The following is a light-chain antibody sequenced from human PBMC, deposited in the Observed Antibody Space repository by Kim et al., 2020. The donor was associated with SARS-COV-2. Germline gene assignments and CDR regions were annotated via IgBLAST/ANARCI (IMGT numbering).Light chain of an antibody. Sequence: GRSVTMSCTGTGSDVGGYNYVSWYQQHPGKAPKLMIYEVSKRPSGVPDRFSGSKSGNTASLTVSGLQAEDEADYYCSSYAGSNNLVFGGGTQLTVL. CDR3: SSYAGSNNLV. CDR1: GSDVGGYNY. V-gene: IGLV2-8*01. J-gene: IGLJ2*01. CDR2: EVS.